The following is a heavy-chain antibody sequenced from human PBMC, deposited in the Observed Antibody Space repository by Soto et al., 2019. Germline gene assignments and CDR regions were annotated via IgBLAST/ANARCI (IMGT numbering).Heavy chain of an antibody. CDR1: GFTFSAFS. V-gene: IGHV3-48*02. CDR2: IYGSSSTM. J-gene: IGHJ4*02. Sequence: GGSLRLSCAGSGFTFSAFSMNWVRQAPGKRLEWISYIYGSSSTMYYADSVKGRFSISRDNAKSSLYLQMNNLTHEDTAVYYCARDRPVDYWGQGTLVTVS. CDR3: ARDRPVDY.